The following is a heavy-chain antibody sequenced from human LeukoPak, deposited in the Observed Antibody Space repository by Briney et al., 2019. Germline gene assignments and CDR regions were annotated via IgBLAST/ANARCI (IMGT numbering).Heavy chain of an antibody. Sequence: GASVKVSCKASGYTLTAYYIYWVRQAPGQGLEWMGGIIPIFGTANYAQKFQGRVTITADESTSTAYMELSSLRSEDTAVYYCARDYCSSTSCYHYFDYWGQGTLVTVSS. V-gene: IGHV1-69*13. CDR1: GYTLTAYY. CDR3: ARDYCSSTSCYHYFDY. CDR2: IIPIFGTA. D-gene: IGHD2-2*01. J-gene: IGHJ4*02.